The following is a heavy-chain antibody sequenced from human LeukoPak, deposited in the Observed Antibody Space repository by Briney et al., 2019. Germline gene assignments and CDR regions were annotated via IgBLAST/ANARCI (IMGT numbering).Heavy chain of an antibody. CDR1: GGSISSYY. V-gene: IGHV4-4*07. Sequence: SETLSLTCTVSGGSISSYYWSWIRQPAGKGLEWIGRIYTSGSTNYNPSLKSRVTMSVDTSKNQFSLKLSSVTAADTAVYYCARDISDMVRGVSYYYYYGMDVWGQGTTVTVSS. CDR3: ARDISDMVRGVSYYYYYGMDV. CDR2: IYTSGST. J-gene: IGHJ6*02. D-gene: IGHD3-10*01.